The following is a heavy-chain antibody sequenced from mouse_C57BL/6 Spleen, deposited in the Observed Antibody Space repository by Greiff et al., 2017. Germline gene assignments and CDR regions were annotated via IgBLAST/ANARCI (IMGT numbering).Heavy chain of an antibody. D-gene: IGHD1-1*01. V-gene: IGHV1-50*01. CDR3: AYGTWFAY. CDR2: IDPSDSYT. J-gene: IGHJ3*01. Sequence: QVQLQQPGAELVKPGASVKLSCKASGYTFTSYWMQWVKQRPGQGLEWIGEIDPSDSYTNYNQKFKGKATLTVDTSSSPAYMQLSSLTSEDSAVYYCAYGTWFAYWGQGTLVTVSA. CDR1: GYTFTSYW.